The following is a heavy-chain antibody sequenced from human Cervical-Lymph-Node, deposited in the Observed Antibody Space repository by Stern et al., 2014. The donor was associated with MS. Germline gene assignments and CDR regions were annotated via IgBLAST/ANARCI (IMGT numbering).Heavy chain of an antibody. D-gene: IGHD4-17*01. J-gene: IGHJ5*02. CDR2: IIPLFRTT. Sequence: LVQSGAEVKKPGSSVKVPCKASGDTFSSHALSWVRQAPGQGLEWMGGIIPLFRTTKCAQNFQGRLTITADDSSRTAYMELTSLRSEDTAVYYCVRTGGDYDPVDTWGQGTRVTVSS. CDR3: VRTGGDYDPVDT. V-gene: IGHV1-69*01. CDR1: GDTFSSHA.